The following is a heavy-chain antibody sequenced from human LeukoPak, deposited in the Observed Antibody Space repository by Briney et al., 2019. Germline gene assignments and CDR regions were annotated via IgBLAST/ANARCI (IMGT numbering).Heavy chain of an antibody. Sequence: ASVKVSCKASGGTFSSYAISWMRQAPGQGLEWMGGIIPIFGTANYAQKFQGRVTITADESTSTAYMELSSLRSEDTAVYYCARARAAGTLVWFDPWGQGTLVTVSS. V-gene: IGHV1-69*13. CDR3: ARARAAGTLVWFDP. CDR1: GGTFSSYA. J-gene: IGHJ5*02. CDR2: IIPIFGTA. D-gene: IGHD6-13*01.